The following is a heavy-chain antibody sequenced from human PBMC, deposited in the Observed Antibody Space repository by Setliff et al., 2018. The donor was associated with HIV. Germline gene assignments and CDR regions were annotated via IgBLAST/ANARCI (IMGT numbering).Heavy chain of an antibody. CDR1: GGSISSYY. V-gene: IGHV4-4*09. CDR3: AKRAGQDGTATSSNWLES. Sequence: SETLSLTCTVSGGSISSYYWSWIRQPPGKGLEWIGYIYTSGSVNSNPSLTSRVTMSTDTPNNRFALKLTSVTAAETAVYYCAKRAGQDGTATSSNWLESWGQGTLVTVSS. J-gene: IGHJ5*01. CDR2: IYTSGSV. D-gene: IGHD1-7*01.